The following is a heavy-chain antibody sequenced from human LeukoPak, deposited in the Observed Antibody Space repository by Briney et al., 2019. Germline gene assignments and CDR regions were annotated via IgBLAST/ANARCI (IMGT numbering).Heavy chain of an antibody. Sequence: GGSLRLSCTASGFTFSNYWMSWVRQTPEKGLGWVANIKQDGTEKVYVDSVKGRFTISRDNAQSSLYLQMNSLRAEDTAVYYCARDPYSSSWSYGMDVWGQGTTVTVSS. CDR1: GFTFSNYW. CDR2: IKQDGTEK. J-gene: IGHJ6*02. CDR3: ARDPYSSSWSYGMDV. D-gene: IGHD6-13*01. V-gene: IGHV3-7*05.